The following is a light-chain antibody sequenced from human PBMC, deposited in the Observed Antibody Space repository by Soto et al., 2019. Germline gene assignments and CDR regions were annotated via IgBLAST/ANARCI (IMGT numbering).Light chain of an antibody. CDR2: GAS. V-gene: IGKV3-20*01. CDR3: HQYGSSPLT. CDR1: QSATSNY. J-gene: IGKJ4*01. Sequence: EIVLTQSPGTLSLSPGERATLSCRASQSATSNYLAWYQQKPGQAPRLLIYGASSRATGIPDRFSGSGSGTDFTLTISRLEPEDFAMYYCHQYGSSPLTFGGGTKLEIK.